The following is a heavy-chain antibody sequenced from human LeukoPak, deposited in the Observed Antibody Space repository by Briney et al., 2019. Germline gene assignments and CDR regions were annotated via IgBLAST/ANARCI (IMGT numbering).Heavy chain of an antibody. CDR1: GYSFTHYW. CDR3: AREYSSNWLENWFDP. D-gene: IGHD6-13*01. J-gene: IGHJ5*02. V-gene: IGHV5-51*01. Sequence: GESLKISCKGSGYSFTHYWIAWVRQMPGKGLEWMGIVFPGDSDTRYSPSFQGQVTISADKSISTAYLQWSSLKASDTAMYYCAREYSSNWLENWFDPWGQGTLVTVSS. CDR2: VFPGDSDT.